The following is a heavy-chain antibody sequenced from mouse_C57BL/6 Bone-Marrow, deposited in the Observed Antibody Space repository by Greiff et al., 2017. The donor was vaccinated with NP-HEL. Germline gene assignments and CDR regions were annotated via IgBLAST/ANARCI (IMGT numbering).Heavy chain of an antibody. CDR1: GFNIKNTY. CDR3: ARGSNYNDY. D-gene: IGHD2-5*01. V-gene: IGHV14-3*01. CDR2: IDPANGNT. J-gene: IGHJ2*01. Sequence: EVQLQQSVAELVRPGASVKLSCTASGFNIKNTYMNWVKQRPEQGLEWIGRIDPANGNTKYAPKFQGKATITADTSSNTAYMQLSSLTAVDTAIYYCARGSNYNDYWGQGTTLTVSA.